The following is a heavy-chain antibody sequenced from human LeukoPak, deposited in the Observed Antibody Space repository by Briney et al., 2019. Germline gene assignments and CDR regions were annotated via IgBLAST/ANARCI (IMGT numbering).Heavy chain of an antibody. Sequence: ASVKVSCKASGYTLTGNFMHWVRQAPGQGLEWMGWINPNSGVTKYAQKFQGRVTMTRDTSISTAYMELSRLRSDDTAVYYCARVGYYDSSGTDFDYWGQGTLVTVSS. CDR1: GYTLTGNF. CDR2: INPNSGVT. CDR3: ARVGYYDSSGTDFDY. V-gene: IGHV1-2*02. J-gene: IGHJ4*02. D-gene: IGHD3-22*01.